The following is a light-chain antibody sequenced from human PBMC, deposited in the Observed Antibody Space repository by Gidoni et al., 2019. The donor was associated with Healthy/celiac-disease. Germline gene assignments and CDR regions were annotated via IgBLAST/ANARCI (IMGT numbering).Light chain of an antibody. CDR3: AAWDDSLSGNWV. J-gene: IGLJ3*02. CDR2: SNN. V-gene: IGLV1-47*02. CDR1: SSNIGSNY. Sequence: QSVLTQPPSASGTPGQRVTISCSGSSSNIGSNYVYWYQQLPGTAPKLLIYSNNQRPSGVPDRFSGSKSGTSASLAISGLRSEDEADYYCAAWDDSLSGNWVFGGGTKRTVL.